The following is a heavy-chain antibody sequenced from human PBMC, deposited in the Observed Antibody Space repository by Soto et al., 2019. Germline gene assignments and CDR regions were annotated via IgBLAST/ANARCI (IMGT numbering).Heavy chain of an antibody. CDR2: ISAYNGNT. V-gene: IGHV1-18*01. Sequence: ASVKVSCKASGYTFTSYGISWERQAPGQGLEWMGWISAYNGNTNYAQKLQGRVTMTTDTSTSTAYMELMSLRSDDTAVYYCARLTHYGSGSYGNWFDPWGQGTLVTVSS. J-gene: IGHJ5*02. CDR1: GYTFTSYG. CDR3: ARLTHYGSGSYGNWFDP. D-gene: IGHD3-10*01.